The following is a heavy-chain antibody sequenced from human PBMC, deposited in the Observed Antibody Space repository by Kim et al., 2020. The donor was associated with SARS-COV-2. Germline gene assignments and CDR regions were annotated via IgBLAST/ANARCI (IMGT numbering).Heavy chain of an antibody. CDR3: ARDTSSWYDFDY. Sequence: GGSLRLSCAASGFTFSNYGMHWVRQAPGKGLEWVAIIWYDGSNNYYADSVKGRFTISRDNSKNTLYRQMNSLRAEDTAVYYCARDTSSWYDFDYWGQGTL. V-gene: IGHV3-33*01. CDR2: IWYDGSNN. D-gene: IGHD6-13*01. J-gene: IGHJ4*02. CDR1: GFTFSNYG.